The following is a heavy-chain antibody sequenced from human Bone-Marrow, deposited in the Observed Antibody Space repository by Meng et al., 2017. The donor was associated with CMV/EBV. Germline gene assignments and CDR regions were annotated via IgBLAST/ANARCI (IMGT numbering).Heavy chain of an antibody. CDR2: IRYDGSNK. Sequence: CAASGLTFSSYGMHWVRQAPGKGLEWVAFIRYDGSNKYYADSVKGRFTISRDNSKNTLYLQMNSLRAEDTAVYYCAKAVLGRRYYYYGMDVWGQGTTVTVSS. D-gene: IGHD4/OR15-4a*01. CDR3: AKAVLGRRYYYYGMDV. CDR1: GLTFSSYG. J-gene: IGHJ6*02. V-gene: IGHV3-30*02.